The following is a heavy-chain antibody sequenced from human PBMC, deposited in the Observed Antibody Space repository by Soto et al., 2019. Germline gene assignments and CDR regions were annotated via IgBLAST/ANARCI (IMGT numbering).Heavy chain of an antibody. V-gene: IGHV3-30*18. J-gene: IGHJ4*02. CDR3: AKGGRQWLVTSDFNY. D-gene: IGHD6-19*01. CDR1: GFTFSDYA. CDR2: VSHDGRNT. Sequence: VQLVESGGGVVQPGRSLRLSCVASGFTFSDYAMHWVRQAPGKGLEWVAVVSHDGRNTHYADSVKGRFTISRDSSKNTVSLEMTRLRAEDTAVYYCAKGGRQWLVTSDFNYWGQGALVTVSS.